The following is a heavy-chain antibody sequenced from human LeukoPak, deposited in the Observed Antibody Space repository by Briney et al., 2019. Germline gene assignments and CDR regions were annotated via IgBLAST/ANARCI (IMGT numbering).Heavy chain of an antibody. CDR3: ARNPGELYFDY. CDR2: ISSSGSYI. D-gene: IGHD3-10*01. CDR1: GFTFSSSN. Sequence: GGSLRLSCAASGFTFSSSNMNWVRQAPGKGLQWISSISSSGSYIYYADSLKGRFTVSRDNAKNSVYLQMNSLRAADTALYYCARNPGELYFDYWGQGTLVTVSS. J-gene: IGHJ4*02. V-gene: IGHV3-21*06.